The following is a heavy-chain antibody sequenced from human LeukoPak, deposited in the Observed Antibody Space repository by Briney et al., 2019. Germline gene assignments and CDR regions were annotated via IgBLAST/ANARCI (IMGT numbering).Heavy chain of an antibody. CDR1: GGSISNYF. J-gene: IGHJ6*03. V-gene: IGHV4-59*01. D-gene: IGHD6-13*01. CDR2: FYYGDIT. Sequence: SETLSLTCTVSGGSISNYFWSWIRQPPGKGLECIAFFYYGDITHYSPSLKSRLTVSLDTSKNQFSLKLSSVTAADSAVYYCARGGRYMSASWYRSVYYYMDVWGKGTTVTVSS. CDR3: ARGGRYMSASWYRSVYYYMDV.